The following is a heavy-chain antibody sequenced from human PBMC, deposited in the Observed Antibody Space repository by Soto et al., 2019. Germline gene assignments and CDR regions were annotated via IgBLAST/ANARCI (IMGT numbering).Heavy chain of an antibody. CDR2: IIPILGIA. CDR3: ARDREYYYDSSGYYDY. J-gene: IGHJ4*02. CDR1: GGTFSSYT. D-gene: IGHD3-22*01. Sequence: SVKVSCKASGGTFSSYTISWVRQAPGQWLEWMGRIIPILGIANYAQKFQGRVTITADKSTSTAYMELSSLRSEDTAVYYCARDREYYYDSSGYYDYWGQGTLVTVSS. V-gene: IGHV1-69*04.